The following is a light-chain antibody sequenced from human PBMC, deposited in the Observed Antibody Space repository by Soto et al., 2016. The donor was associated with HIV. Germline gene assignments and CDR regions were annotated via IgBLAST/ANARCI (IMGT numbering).Light chain of an antibody. CDR1: QGIRNS. Sequence: DIQMTQSPSSLSASVGDRVTITCRASQGIRNSLAWYQQKPGKAPKLLLYTASRLESGVPSRFSGSGSGTDYTLTISSLQPEDFATYYCHQYNSFWTFGQGTKVEIK. V-gene: IGKV1-NL1*01. J-gene: IGKJ1*01. CDR3: HQYNSFWT. CDR2: TAS.